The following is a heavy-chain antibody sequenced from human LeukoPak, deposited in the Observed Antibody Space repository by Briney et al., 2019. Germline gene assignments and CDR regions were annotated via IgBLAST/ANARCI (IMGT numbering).Heavy chain of an antibody. CDR2: IYYTET. CDR1: GGSVSNYY. Sequence: KPSETLSLTCTVSGGSVSNYYWSWIRQSPGKGLEWIGYIYYTETSYNPSLKSRVTISADTSKNQFSLKLYSVTAADTAVYYCARGSSKDYWGQGTLVTVSS. V-gene: IGHV4-59*02. D-gene: IGHD1-26*01. CDR3: ARGSSKDY. J-gene: IGHJ4*02.